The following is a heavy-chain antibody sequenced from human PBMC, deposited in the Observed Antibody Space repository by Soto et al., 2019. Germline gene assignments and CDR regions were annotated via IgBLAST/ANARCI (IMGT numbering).Heavy chain of an antibody. CDR3: ARSRYYDSSGYRALDAFDI. CDR1: GGSFSGYY. Sequence: QVHLQQWGAGLLKPSETLSLTCAVFGGSFSGYYWNWIRQPPGKGLEWIGEINHSGGTNYSWSFKSRITISVDTSRYHFSLKLSTVTAADTAVYYCARSRYYDSSGYRALDAFDIWGQGTMVAVSS. J-gene: IGHJ3*02. D-gene: IGHD3-22*01. CDR2: INHSGGT. V-gene: IGHV4-34*01.